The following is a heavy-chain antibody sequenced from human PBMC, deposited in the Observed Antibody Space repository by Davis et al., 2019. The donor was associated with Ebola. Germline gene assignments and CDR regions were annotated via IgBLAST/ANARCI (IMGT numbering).Heavy chain of an antibody. V-gene: IGHV1-18*04. Sequence: ASVKVSCKASGYAFTDYYMHWVRQAPGQGLEWMGWINPHNGNTNYAQNVQGRVTMTTDTSTSTAYMEVGILRSDDTAVYYCARAQFPTTSDHWGQGTLVTVSS. CDR3: ARAQFPTTSDH. J-gene: IGHJ4*02. CDR1: GYAFTDYY. CDR2: INPHNGNT. D-gene: IGHD1-1*01.